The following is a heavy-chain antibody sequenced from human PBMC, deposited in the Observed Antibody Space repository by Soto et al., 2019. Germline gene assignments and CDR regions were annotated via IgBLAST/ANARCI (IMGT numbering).Heavy chain of an antibody. J-gene: IGHJ1*01. CDR2: INPGAGYT. D-gene: IGHD3-16*02. Sequence: QVLLVQSGAEVKKPGTSVKLSCKASGYIFTAYSMHWVRQAPGQGPQWMGVINPGAGYTKYAQKIHARVTMTTDASQNTVYLALGSLRSYDTAVYYCAREKNTGYSYTQYEPGGSFQSWRQGTLITVSS. CDR3: AREKNTGYSYTQYEPGGSFQS. V-gene: IGHV1-46*01. CDR1: GYIFTAYS.